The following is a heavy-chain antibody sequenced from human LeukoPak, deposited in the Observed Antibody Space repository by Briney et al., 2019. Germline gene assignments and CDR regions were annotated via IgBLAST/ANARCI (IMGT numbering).Heavy chain of an antibody. CDR3: ARGSPYSGSYRPFDY. D-gene: IGHD1-26*01. CDR1: GFTVSSKF. Sequence: GGSLRLSCAASGFTVSSKFMNWVRQAPGKGLEWVSVIYSGGSTYYADSVKGRFAISRDNSKNTLYLQTNSLRAEDSAVYYCARGSPYSGSYRPFDYWGQGTLVTVSS. J-gene: IGHJ4*02. V-gene: IGHV3-66*01. CDR2: IYSGGST.